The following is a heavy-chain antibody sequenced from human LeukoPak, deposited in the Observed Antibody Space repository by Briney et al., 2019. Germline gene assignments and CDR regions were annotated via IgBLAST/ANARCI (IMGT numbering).Heavy chain of an antibody. CDR3: ARGVVPAAIDWFDP. V-gene: IGHV1-69*13. D-gene: IGHD2-2*01. CDR2: IIPIFGTA. CDR1: GGTFSSYA. Sequence: SVKVFCKASGGTFSSYAISWVRQAPGQGLEWMGGIIPIFGTANYAQKFQGRVTITADESTSTAYMELSSLRSEDTAVYYCARGVVPAAIDWFDPWGQGTLVTVSS. J-gene: IGHJ5*02.